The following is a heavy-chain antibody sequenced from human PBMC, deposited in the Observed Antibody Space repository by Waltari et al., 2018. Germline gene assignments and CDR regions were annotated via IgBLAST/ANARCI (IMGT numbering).Heavy chain of an antibody. CDR3: ARVSVSWSGNPVPYGMDV. Sequence: QVQLQQWGAGLLQPSETLSLTCAVYGGSFSGYYWSWIRQPPGKGLEWIGEINHSGSTNYNPSLKSRVTISVDTSKNQFSLKLSSVTAADTAVYYCARVSVSWSGNPVPYGMDVWGQGTTVTVSS. CDR1: GGSFSGYY. CDR2: INHSGST. D-gene: IGHD3-3*01. V-gene: IGHV4-34*01. J-gene: IGHJ6*02.